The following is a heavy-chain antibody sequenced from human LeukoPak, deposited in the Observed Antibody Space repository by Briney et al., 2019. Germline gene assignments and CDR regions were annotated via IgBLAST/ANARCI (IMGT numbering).Heavy chain of an antibody. CDR1: GVSISSSSYL. Sequence: SETLSLTCTVSGVSISSSSYLWGWIRQPPGRGLGWIGSIYYSGTTHYHPSLKSRLTISVDTSKNQFSLNLSSVTDADTAVYYCARHQDIITLFSYWGQGTLVTVSS. V-gene: IGHV4-39*01. J-gene: IGHJ4*02. CDR3: ARHQDIITLFSY. CDR2: IYYSGTT. D-gene: IGHD3-9*01.